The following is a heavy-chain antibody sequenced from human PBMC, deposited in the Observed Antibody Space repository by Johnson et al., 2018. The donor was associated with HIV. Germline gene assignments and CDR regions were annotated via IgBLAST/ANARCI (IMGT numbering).Heavy chain of an antibody. V-gene: IGHV3-15*01. CDR1: GFTFSNAW. J-gene: IGHJ3*02. Sequence: MQLVESGGDLVNPGGSLRLSCAASGFTFSNAWMSWVRQAPGKGLEWVGRIKTTSAGGTIDYAAPVKGRFTISRDDSKNILYLEMNSLKTEDTAVYYCTTTAFIKAAGGTRPLDIWGQGTMVTVSS. CDR3: TTTAFIKAAGGTRPLDI. CDR2: IKTTSAGGTI. D-gene: IGHD6-13*01.